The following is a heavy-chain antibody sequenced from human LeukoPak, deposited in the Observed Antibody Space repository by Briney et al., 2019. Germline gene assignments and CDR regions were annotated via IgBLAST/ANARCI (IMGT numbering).Heavy chain of an antibody. CDR3: ARSVIAVAGYDAFDI. J-gene: IGHJ3*02. D-gene: IGHD6-19*01. V-gene: IGHV3-48*02. Sequence: PGGSLRPSCAASGFTFSAYSMNWVRQAPGKGLDWVSYISSRSFTIYYADSVKGRFTISRDNAKNSLYLEMNSLRDEDTAVYYCARSVIAVAGYDAFDIWGQGTVVTVSA. CDR1: GFTFSAYS. CDR2: ISSRSFTI.